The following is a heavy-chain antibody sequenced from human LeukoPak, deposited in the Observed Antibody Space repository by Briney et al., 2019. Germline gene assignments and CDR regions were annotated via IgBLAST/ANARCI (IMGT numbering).Heavy chain of an antibody. J-gene: IGHJ4*02. D-gene: IGHD1-26*01. V-gene: IGHV1-46*01. Sequence: ASVKVSCKASGDTFTSYYMHWVRQAPGQGLEWMGIINPSGGSTSYAQKFQGRVTMTRDTSTSTVYMELSSLRSEDTAVYYCARTGGDGSYPGDYFDYWGQGTLVTVSS. CDR3: ARTGGDGSYPGDYFDY. CDR2: INPSGGST. CDR1: GDTFTSYY.